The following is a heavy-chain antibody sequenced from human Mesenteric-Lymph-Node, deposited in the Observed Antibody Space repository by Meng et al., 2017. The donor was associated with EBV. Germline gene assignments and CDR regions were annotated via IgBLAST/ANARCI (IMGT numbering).Heavy chain of an antibody. CDR3: ARVGPLNSNWFDP. D-gene: IGHD1-1*01. Sequence: QGQLVQLGAEVKKPGASMKVSCKVSGYTFTSYDINWVRQSTGQGPEWMGWMNPNSGNTGYAQKYQARVTMTRNTSISTAYMELSSLRSEDTAVYYCARVGPLNSNWFDPWGQGTLVTVSS. V-gene: IGHV1-8*01. J-gene: IGHJ5*02. CDR2: MNPNSGNT. CDR1: GYTFTSYD.